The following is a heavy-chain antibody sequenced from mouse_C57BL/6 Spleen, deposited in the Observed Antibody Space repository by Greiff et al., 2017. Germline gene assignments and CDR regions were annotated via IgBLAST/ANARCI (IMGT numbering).Heavy chain of an antibody. V-gene: IGHV3-6*01. CDR2: ISYDGSN. J-gene: IGHJ4*01. Sequence: EVQLLESGPGLVKPSQSLSLTCSVTGYSITSGYYWNWIRQFPGNKLEWMGYISYDGSNNYNPSLKNRISITRDTSKNQFFLKLNSVTTEDTATYYCARDLGLMDYWGQGTSVTVSS. D-gene: IGHD4-1*01. CDR3: ARDLGLMDY. CDR1: GYSITSGYY.